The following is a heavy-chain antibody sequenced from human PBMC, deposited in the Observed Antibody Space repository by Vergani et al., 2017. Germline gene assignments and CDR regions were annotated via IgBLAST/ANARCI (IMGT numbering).Heavy chain of an antibody. CDR1: GDSISSSNW. D-gene: IGHD3-22*01. CDR3: ARELDYYDSSGPLGY. V-gene: IGHV4-4*03. CDR2: IYHSGST. J-gene: IGHJ4*02. Sequence: QVQLQESGPGLVKPPGTLSLTCAVSGDSISSSNWWSWVRQPPGKGLEWIGEIYHSGSTNYNPSLKSRVTISVDKSKNQLSLKLSSVTAADTAVYYCARELDYYDSSGPLGYWGQGTLVTVSS.